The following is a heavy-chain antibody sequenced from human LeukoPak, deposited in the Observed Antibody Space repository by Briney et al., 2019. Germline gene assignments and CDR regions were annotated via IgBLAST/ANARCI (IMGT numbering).Heavy chain of an antibody. V-gene: IGHV3-7*03. Sequence: GGSLRLSCAASGFTFSSYWMSWVRQAPGKGLEWVANIKQDGSEKYYVDSVKGRFTISRDNAKNSLYLQMNSLRAEDTAVYYCARQQQLPGPSDDNAFEICGQGTMVTVSS. CDR2: IKQDGSEK. CDR3: ARQQQLPGPSDDNAFEI. CDR1: GFTFSSYW. J-gene: IGHJ3*02. D-gene: IGHD6-13*01.